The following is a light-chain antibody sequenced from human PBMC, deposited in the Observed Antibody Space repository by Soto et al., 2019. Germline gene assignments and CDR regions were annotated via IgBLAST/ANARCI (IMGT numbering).Light chain of an antibody. Sequence: DVQMTQSPSTLCACLGDRVAITCRASQSISSWLAWYQQKPGKAPKLLIYDASSLESGVPSRFSGSGSGTEFTLTISSLQPDDFATYYCQQYNSYWTFGQGTKVDIK. CDR1: QSISSW. V-gene: IGKV1-5*01. J-gene: IGKJ1*01. CDR3: QQYNSYWT. CDR2: DAS.